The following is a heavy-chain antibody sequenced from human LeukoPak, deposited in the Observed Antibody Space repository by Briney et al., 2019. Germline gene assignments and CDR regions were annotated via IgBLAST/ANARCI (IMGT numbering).Heavy chain of an antibody. J-gene: IGHJ4*02. V-gene: IGHV1-69*05. CDR2: IIPIFGTA. CDR1: GGTFSSYA. Sequence: GASVKVSCKASGGTFSSYAISWVRQAPGQGLEWMGRIIPIFGTANYARKFQGRVTITTDESTSTAYMELSSLRSEDTAVYYCARDAAADFWTAGYYFDYWGQGTLVTVSS. D-gene: IGHD3-3*01. CDR3: ARDAAADFWTAGYYFDY.